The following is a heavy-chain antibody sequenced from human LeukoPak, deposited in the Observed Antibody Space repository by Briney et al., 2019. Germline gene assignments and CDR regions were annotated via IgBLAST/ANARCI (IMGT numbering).Heavy chain of an antibody. V-gene: IGHV3-33*01. CDR1: GFTFRTYG. CDR3: ARETVTPDAFDI. Sequence: PGVSVRLPCAASGFTFRTYGMHWVRQAQGKGLEWVAVIWYDGSNKYYADSVKGRFTISRDNSKNTLYLQMNSLRAEDTAVYYCARETVTPDAFDIWGQGTMVTVSS. CDR2: IWYDGSNK. D-gene: IGHD4-17*01. J-gene: IGHJ3*02.